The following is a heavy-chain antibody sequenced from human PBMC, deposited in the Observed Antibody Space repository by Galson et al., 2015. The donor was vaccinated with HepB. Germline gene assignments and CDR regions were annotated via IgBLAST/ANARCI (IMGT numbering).Heavy chain of an antibody. CDR3: ARHHSIFLLPVY. V-gene: IGHV3-30-3*01. CDR1: GFTFSSSS. J-gene: IGHJ4*02. CDR2: ISNDGSNK. Sequence: SLRLSCAASGFTFSSSSMHWVRQAPGRGLEWVAGISNDGSNKYSADSVKGRFTISKDNSKNTLYLQMNSLRPEDTAVYYCARHHSIFLLPVYCGKTSLVTASS. D-gene: IGHD2-15*01.